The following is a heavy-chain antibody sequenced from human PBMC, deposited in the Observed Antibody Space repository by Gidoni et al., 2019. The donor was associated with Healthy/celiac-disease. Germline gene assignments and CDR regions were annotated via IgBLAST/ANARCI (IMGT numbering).Heavy chain of an antibody. V-gene: IGHV3-21*01. J-gene: IGHJ4*02. CDR3: ASWLDYYDSMSDY. CDR1: GFTFSSYS. CDR2: ISSSSSYI. D-gene: IGHD3-22*01. Sequence: EVQLVESGGGLVKPGGSLRLSCAASGFTFSSYSMNWVRQAPGKGLEWVSSISSSSSYIYYADSVKGRFTISRDNAKNSLYLQMNSLRAEDTAVYYCASWLDYYDSMSDYWGQGTLVTVSS.